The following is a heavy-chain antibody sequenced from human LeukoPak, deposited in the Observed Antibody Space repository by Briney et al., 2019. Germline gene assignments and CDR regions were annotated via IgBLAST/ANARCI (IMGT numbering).Heavy chain of an antibody. J-gene: IGHJ5*02. CDR2: IIPILGIA. CDR1: GGTFSSYA. V-gene: IGHV1-69*04. CDR3: AVLLVLGGSYWFDP. D-gene: IGHD1-7*01. Sequence: ASVKVSCKASGGTFSSYAISWVRQAPGQGLEWMGRIIPILGIANYAQKFQGRVTITADKSTSTAYMELRSLRSDDTAVYYCAVLLVLGGSYWFDPWGQGTLVTVSS.